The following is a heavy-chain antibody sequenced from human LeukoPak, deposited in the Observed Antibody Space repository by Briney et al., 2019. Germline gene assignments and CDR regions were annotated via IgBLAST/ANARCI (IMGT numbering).Heavy chain of an antibody. Sequence: GASVKVSCKASGYTFTGYYMHWVRQAPGQGLEWMGWINPNSGGTNYAQKFQGRVTMTRDTSISTAYMELSRLRSDDTAVYYCARDYCSSTSCYHYGMDVWGQGTTVTVSS. CDR3: ARDYCSSTSCYHYGMDV. D-gene: IGHD2-2*01. CDR2: INPNSGGT. J-gene: IGHJ6*02. V-gene: IGHV1-2*02. CDR1: GYTFTGYY.